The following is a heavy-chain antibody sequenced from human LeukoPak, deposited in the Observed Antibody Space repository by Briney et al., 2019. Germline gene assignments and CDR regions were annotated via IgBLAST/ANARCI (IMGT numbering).Heavy chain of an antibody. J-gene: IGHJ6*03. CDR2: INPSGSST. Sequence: ASVKVSCKASGYSFTSHYMHWVRQAPGQGLEWMGLINPSGSSTLYAQKFQGRVTMTRDMSTTTDYMELSSLRSDDTAVYYCARSTGFYYMDVWGKGTTVTVSS. CDR3: ARSTGFYYMDV. V-gene: IGHV1-46*01. D-gene: IGHD1-14*01. CDR1: GYSFTSHY.